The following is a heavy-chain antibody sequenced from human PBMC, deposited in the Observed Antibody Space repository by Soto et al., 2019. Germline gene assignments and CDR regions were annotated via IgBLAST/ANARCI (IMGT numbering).Heavy chain of an antibody. CDR2: IYYSGIT. CDR3: ARVGPPNYDYIWGSYRSPGLIDY. D-gene: IGHD3-16*02. CDR1: GGSLSSSSYY. J-gene: IGHJ4*02. Sequence: QLQLQESGPGLVKPSETLSLTCTVSGGSLSSSSYYWGWIRQPPGKGLEWIGSIYYSGITYYNPSLKSRVTISVDTSNNQFSLKLSSVTAADTAVYYFARVGPPNYDYIWGSYRSPGLIDYGGQGTLVTGSS. V-gene: IGHV4-39*01.